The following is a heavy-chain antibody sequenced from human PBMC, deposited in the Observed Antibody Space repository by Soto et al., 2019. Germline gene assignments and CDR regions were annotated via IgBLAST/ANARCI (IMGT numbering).Heavy chain of an antibody. Sequence: GESLKISCKCSGYSFTSYWIGWVRQIPGKGLEWMGIIYPGDSDTRYSPSFQGQVTISADKSISTAYLQWSSLKASDTAMYYCATGSNRRSHYYYGMDVWGQGTTVTVSS. J-gene: IGHJ6*02. CDR2: IYPGDSDT. CDR3: ATGSNRRSHYYYGMDV. V-gene: IGHV5-51*01. CDR1: GYSFTSYW.